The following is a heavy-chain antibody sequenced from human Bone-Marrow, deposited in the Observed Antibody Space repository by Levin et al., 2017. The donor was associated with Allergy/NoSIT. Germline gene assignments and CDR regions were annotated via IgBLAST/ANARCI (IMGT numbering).Heavy chain of an antibody. Sequence: LSLTCAASGFTFNSYAMHWVRQAPGKGLEWVAVISYDGRDDYYADSVKGRFTISRDNSKNTLYLQMNSLRAEDTAVFYCARGPVSGYYWYFDYWGRGTLVIVSS. CDR3: ARGPVSGYYWYFDY. D-gene: IGHD2-15*01. V-gene: IGHV3-30*04. J-gene: IGHJ2*01. CDR2: ISYDGRDD. CDR1: GFTFNSYA.